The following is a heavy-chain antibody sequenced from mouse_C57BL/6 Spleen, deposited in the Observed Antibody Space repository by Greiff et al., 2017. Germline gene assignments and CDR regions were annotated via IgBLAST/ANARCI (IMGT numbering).Heavy chain of an antibody. V-gene: IGHV1-4*01. Sequence: VKLVESGAELARPGASVKMSCKASGYTFTSYTMHWVKQRPGQGLEWIGYINPSSGYTKYNQKFKDKATLTADKSSSTAYMQLSSMTSEDSAVYYCAREEGYDEGYAMDYWGQGTSVTVSS. CDR2: INPSSGYT. CDR3: AREEGYDEGYAMDY. J-gene: IGHJ4*01. D-gene: IGHD2-2*01. CDR1: GYTFTSYT.